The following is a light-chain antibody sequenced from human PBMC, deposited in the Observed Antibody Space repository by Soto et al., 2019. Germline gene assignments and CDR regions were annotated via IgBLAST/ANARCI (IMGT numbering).Light chain of an antibody. J-gene: IGLJ1*01. CDR2: DIT. Sequence: QSVLSQPASVSGSPGQSITISCTGTGSDVCAYIYFSWYQQHPGRAPKLMIYDITNRPSGVSNRFSGSKSVNTASLTISGLQAEDEADYYCLSFTTSXSYVVGTGTKVXV. CDR3: LSFTTSXSYV. V-gene: IGLV2-14*01. CDR1: GSDVCAYIY.